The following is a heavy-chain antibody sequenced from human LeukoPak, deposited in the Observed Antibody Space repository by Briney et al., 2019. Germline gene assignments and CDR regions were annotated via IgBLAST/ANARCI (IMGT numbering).Heavy chain of an antibody. CDR1: GFIFNNYW. Sequence: GGSLRLSCAASGFIFNNYWMSWVRQAPGKGLECVANIKQDGNEKYYVDSVKGRFTISRDNAKNSLYLQMNSLRVEDTAVYYCARVYSSSSGKNAFDVWGQGTMVTVSS. CDR3: ARVYSSSSGKNAFDV. CDR2: IKQDGNEK. D-gene: IGHD6-6*01. J-gene: IGHJ3*01. V-gene: IGHV3-7*03.